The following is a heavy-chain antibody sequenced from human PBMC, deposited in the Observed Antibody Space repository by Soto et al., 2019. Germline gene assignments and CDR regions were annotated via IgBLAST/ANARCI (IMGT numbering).Heavy chain of an antibody. CDR1: GYTFTSYD. D-gene: IGHD3-3*01. Sequence: ASVKVSCKASGYTFTSYDINWVRQATGQGLEWMGWMNPNSGNTGYAQKFQGRVTMTRNTSISTAYMELSSLRSEDTAVYYCARCLHITIFGVVIRAIYYFDYWGQGTLVTVSS. CDR3: ARCLHITIFGVVIRAIYYFDY. J-gene: IGHJ4*02. V-gene: IGHV1-8*01. CDR2: MNPNSGNT.